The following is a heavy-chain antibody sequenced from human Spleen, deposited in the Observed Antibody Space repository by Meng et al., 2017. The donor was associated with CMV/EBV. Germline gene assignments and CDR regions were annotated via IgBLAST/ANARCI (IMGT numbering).Heavy chain of an antibody. J-gene: IGHJ4*02. Sequence: YTFTGFYKHWVRPAPGQGLEWMGWINPKSGGTKYAQKFQGRVTLTRDTSISAAYMELSSLRSDDTAVYYCASGGYCSSSSCYSLEGYWGQGTLVTVSS. CDR2: INPKSGGT. V-gene: IGHV1-2*02. CDR1: YTFTGFY. CDR3: ASGGYCSSSSCYSLEGY. D-gene: IGHD2-2*01.